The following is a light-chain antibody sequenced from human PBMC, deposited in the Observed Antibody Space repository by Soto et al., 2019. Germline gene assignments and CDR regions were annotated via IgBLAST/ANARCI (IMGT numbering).Light chain of an antibody. V-gene: IGKV1-5*03. CDR3: QQYNSYRWT. CDR2: NAS. CDR1: QSISSW. Sequence: DIQMTQSPSTLSASVGDRVTITCRASQSISSWLAWYQQKPGKAPKLLINNASSLESGVPSRFSGSGSGTEFTLTISSLQPDDFATYYCQQYNSYRWTFGQGTKVEIK. J-gene: IGKJ1*01.